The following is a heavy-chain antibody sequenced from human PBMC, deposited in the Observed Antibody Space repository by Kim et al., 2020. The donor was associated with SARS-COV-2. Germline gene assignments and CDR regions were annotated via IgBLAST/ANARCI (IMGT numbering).Heavy chain of an antibody. CDR3: ARNNALDI. CDR2: SEST. Sequence: SESTNYHPSLKSRVTISLDTSKNQFSLKLNSVTAADTAVYYCARNNALDIWGQGTMVTVSS. V-gene: IGHV4-59*01. J-gene: IGHJ3*02.